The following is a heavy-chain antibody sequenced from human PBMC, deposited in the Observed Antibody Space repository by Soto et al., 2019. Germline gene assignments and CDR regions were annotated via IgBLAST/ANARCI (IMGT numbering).Heavy chain of an antibody. CDR2: IIPIFGTA. D-gene: IGHD3-3*01. CDR1: GGTFSSYA. Sequence: ASVKVSCKASGGTFSSYAISWVRQAPGQGLEWMGGIIPIFGTANYAQKFQGRVTITADESTSTAYMELSSLRSEDTAVYYCARDPEGRPAAMVYDFWSGYTGYYFDYWGQGTLVTVSS. V-gene: IGHV1-69*13. J-gene: IGHJ4*02. CDR3: ARDPEGRPAAMVYDFWSGYTGYYFDY.